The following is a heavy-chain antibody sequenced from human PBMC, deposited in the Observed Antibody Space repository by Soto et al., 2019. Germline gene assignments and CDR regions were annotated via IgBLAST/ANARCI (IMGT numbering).Heavy chain of an antibody. CDR3: ARGRIVGGGYCDY. D-gene: IGHD1-26*01. V-gene: IGHV4-34*01. CDR1: GGSFSGYY. J-gene: IGHJ4*03. Sequence: QVQLQQWGAGLLKPSETLSLTCAVYGGSFSGYYWSWIRQPPGKGLEWIGEINHSGSTNYNPSLKSRVTISVDTSKNQFSRKLSSVTAADTAVYYCARGRIVGGGYCDYWGQGTLVTVSS. CDR2: INHSGST.